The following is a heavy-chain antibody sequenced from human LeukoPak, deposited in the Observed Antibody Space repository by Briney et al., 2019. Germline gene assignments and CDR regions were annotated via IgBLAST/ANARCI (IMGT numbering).Heavy chain of an antibody. V-gene: IGHV3-7*04. CDR2: INPSGSDK. CDR3: ARGGIQVSGIDEFDY. CDR1: GFTLSNIW. Sequence: PGGSLRLSCAASGFTLSNIWMGWVRQAPGKGLEWVANINPSGSDKYYVDSAEGRFTVSKDNAKNSVYLQMNSLRVEDTAVYYCARGGIQVSGIDEFDYWGQGTLVTVS. D-gene: IGHD6-19*01. J-gene: IGHJ4*02.